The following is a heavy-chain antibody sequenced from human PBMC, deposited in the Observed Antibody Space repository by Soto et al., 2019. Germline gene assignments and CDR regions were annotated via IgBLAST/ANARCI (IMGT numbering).Heavy chain of an antibody. CDR2: IYYRGST. V-gene: IGHV4-61*01. CDR3: ARGLDYVGFDY. CDR1: GDSVSSGTYY. D-gene: IGHD4-17*01. Sequence: QVQLQESGPGLVKPSETLSLTCIVSGDSVSSGTYYWSWIRQPPGKRLEWIGYIYYRGSTNYNPYLKSRVIISIDTSRNQFSLKVTSVIAADTAVYYCARGLDYVGFDYWGQGTLVAVSS. J-gene: IGHJ4*02.